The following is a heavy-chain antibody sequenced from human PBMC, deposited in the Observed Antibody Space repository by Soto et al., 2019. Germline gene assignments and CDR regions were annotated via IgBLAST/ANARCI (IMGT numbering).Heavy chain of an antibody. J-gene: IGHJ4*02. CDR1: GFSLTTSGVG. CDR3: AHRGYMYGNWDHGYFDY. CDR2: IYWDDDK. V-gene: IGHV2-5*02. D-gene: IGHD5-18*01. Sequence: QITLKESGPTRVRPTQTLALTCTFSGFSLTTSGVGVGWIRKTPGKALEWLAVIYWDDDKRYSPSLKSRLTITQDTSKNQVVLTMADMDPVDTATYFCAHRGYMYGNWDHGYFDYWGQGTLVTVSS.